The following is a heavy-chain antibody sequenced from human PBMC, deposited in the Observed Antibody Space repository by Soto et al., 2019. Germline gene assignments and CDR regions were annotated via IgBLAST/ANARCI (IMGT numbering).Heavy chain of an antibody. CDR2: IYPADSET. V-gene: IGHV5-51*01. D-gene: IGHD3-22*01. Sequence: PGESLKISCKGSGYSFITYWIGWVRQMPGKGLEWMAMIYPADSETRYSPSFQGHVTISADKSISTAYLQWSSLRAEDTATYYCVRDGLDYYDTERLYFDNWGQGTLVTVSS. CDR1: GYSFITYW. J-gene: IGHJ4*02. CDR3: VRDGLDYYDTERLYFDN.